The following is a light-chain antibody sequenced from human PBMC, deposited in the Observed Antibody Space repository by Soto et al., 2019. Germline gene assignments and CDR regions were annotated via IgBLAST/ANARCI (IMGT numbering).Light chain of an antibody. CDR1: SSDVGHYNL. Sequence: QSVLTQPASVSGSPGQSITISCTGTSSDVGHYNLVSWYQQHPGRAPKLLIYEVSKRPSEFSNRFSGSKSGNTASLTISGLQAEDEADYYCCSYAGTVTHYVFGTGTKLTLL. CDR2: EVS. J-gene: IGLJ1*01. CDR3: CSYAGTVTHYV. V-gene: IGLV2-23*02.